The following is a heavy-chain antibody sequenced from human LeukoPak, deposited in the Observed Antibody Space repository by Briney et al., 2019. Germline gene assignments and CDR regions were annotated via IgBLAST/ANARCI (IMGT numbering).Heavy chain of an antibody. CDR1: GGTFSSYA. Sequence: ASVKVSCKASGGTFSSYAISWVRQAPGQGLEWMGRIIPILGIANYAQKFQGRVTMTRDTSTSTVYMELSSLRSEDTAVYYCARDLKSGSYGLPDYWGQGTLVTVSS. CDR3: ARDLKSGSYGLPDY. J-gene: IGHJ4*02. V-gene: IGHV1-69*04. CDR2: IIPILGIA. D-gene: IGHD1-26*01.